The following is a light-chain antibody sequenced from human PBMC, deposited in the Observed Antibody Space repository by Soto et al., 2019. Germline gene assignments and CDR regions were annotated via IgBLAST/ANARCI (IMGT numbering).Light chain of an antibody. Sequence: EIVMTQSPATLSVSPGERATLSCRASQSVSSNLAWYQQKPGQAPRLLIYGASTRATGIPARFSGSGSGTDFTPTISSLQSEDFAVYYCQQYHNWPQRTFGQGTKLEIK. J-gene: IGKJ2*01. V-gene: IGKV3-15*01. CDR2: GAS. CDR1: QSVSSN. CDR3: QQYHNWPQRT.